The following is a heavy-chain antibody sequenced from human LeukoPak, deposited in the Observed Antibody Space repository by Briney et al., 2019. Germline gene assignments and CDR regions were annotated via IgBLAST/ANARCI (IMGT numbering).Heavy chain of an antibody. V-gene: IGHV1-2*02. D-gene: IGHD2-2*01. CDR2: MNPNSGGT. Sequence: GASVKVSCKASGYTFTGYYMHWVRQAPGQGLEWMVWMNPNSGGTNYAQKFQGRVTMTRDTSISTAYMELSRLRSDDTAVYYCARNQDIVVVPAAIRNENWFDPWGQGTLVTVSS. CDR3: ARNQDIVVVPAAIRNENWFDP. J-gene: IGHJ5*02. CDR1: GYTFTGYY.